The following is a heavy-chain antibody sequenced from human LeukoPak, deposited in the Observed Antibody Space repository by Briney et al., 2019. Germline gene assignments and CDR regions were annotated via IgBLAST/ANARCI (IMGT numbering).Heavy chain of an antibody. Sequence: PGGSLRLSCAASGFTFSSYAMHWVRQALGKGLEWVAVISYDGSNKYCADSVKGRFTISRDNSKNTLYLQMNSLRAEDTAVYYCARVFYSSGWYGNFDYWGQGTLVTVSS. CDR1: GFTFSSYA. V-gene: IGHV3-30*04. CDR3: ARVFYSSGWYGNFDY. CDR2: ISYDGSNK. J-gene: IGHJ4*02. D-gene: IGHD6-19*01.